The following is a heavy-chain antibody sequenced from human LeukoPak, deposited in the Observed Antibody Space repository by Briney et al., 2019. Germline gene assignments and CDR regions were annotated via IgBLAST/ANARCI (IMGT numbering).Heavy chain of an antibody. D-gene: IGHD6-19*01. V-gene: IGHV1-18*01. CDR2: ISAYNGNT. Sequence: ASVKVSCKASGYTFTSYGISWVRQAPGQGVEWMGWISAYNGNTNYAQKLQGRVTMTTDTSTSTAYMELRSLRSDDTAVYYCARDKKGYSSGWYLQGQYGMDVWGQGTTVTVSS. J-gene: IGHJ6*02. CDR1: GYTFTSYG. CDR3: ARDKKGYSSGWYLQGQYGMDV.